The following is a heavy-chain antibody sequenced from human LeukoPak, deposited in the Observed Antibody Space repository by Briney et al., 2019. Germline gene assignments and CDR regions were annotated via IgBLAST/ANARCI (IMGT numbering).Heavy chain of an antibody. CDR2: MKQSGTP. CDR1: GGSFSAFY. D-gene: IGHD3-10*01. V-gene: IGHV4-34*01. J-gene: IGHJ4*02. Sequence: SETLSLTCAVYGGSFSAFYWNWIRQSPAKGLEWLGEMKQSGTPRYNPSLQSRVTISVDKSKNQFSLNVRSVTAADTAVYSCASRPFLYGFRTYFDNWAQGTLVTVSS. CDR3: ASRPFLYGFRTYFDN.